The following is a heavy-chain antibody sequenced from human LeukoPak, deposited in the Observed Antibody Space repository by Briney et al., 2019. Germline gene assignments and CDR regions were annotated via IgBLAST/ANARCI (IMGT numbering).Heavy chain of an antibody. J-gene: IGHJ4*02. Sequence: ASVKVSCKASGYTFTGYYMHWVRQAPGQGLEWMGWINPNSGGTNYAQKFQGRVTITADESTSTAYMELSSLRSEDTAVYYCACIAAAGTRGGWGQGTLVTVSS. D-gene: IGHD6-13*01. V-gene: IGHV1-2*02. CDR1: GYTFTGYY. CDR2: INPNSGGT. CDR3: ACIAAAGTRGG.